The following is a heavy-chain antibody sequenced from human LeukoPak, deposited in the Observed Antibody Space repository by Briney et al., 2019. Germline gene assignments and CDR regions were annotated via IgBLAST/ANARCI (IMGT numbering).Heavy chain of an antibody. D-gene: IGHD2-2*01. Sequence: PSETPSLTCTVSGGSISSYYWSWIRQPPGKGLEWIGYIYYSGSTNYNPSLKSRVTISVDTSKNQFSLKLSSVTAADTAVYYCARGHQRFRGFGFDPWGQGTLVTVSS. CDR1: GGSISSYY. CDR2: IYYSGST. CDR3: ARGHQRFRGFGFDP. V-gene: IGHV4-59*01. J-gene: IGHJ5*02.